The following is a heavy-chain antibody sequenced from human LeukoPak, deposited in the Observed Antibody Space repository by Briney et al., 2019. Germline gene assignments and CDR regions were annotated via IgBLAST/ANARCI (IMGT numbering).Heavy chain of an antibody. V-gene: IGHV3-23*01. Sequence: GGSLRLSCAASGFTFSSYAMSWVRQAPGKGLEWVSAISGSGGSTYYADSVQGRFTISRDNSKDTLYLQMNSLRAEDTAVYYCAIHLGGSGNWGQGTLVTVSS. D-gene: IGHD3-10*01. CDR1: GFTFSSYA. CDR3: AIHLGGSGN. CDR2: ISGSGGST. J-gene: IGHJ4*02.